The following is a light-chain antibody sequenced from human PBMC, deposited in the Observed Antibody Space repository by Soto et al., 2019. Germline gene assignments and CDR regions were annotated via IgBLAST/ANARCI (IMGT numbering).Light chain of an antibody. Sequence: QSVLTQPPSVSGAPGPRVTISCTGSYSNIGAGYEVHWYQQIPGTAPKLLISGHNNRPSGVPDRFFGSKSGTSASLTIIGLQAEDEADYYCQSYDSSLSGSGVFGGGTKLPVL. CDR2: GHN. CDR1: YSNIGAGYE. CDR3: QSYDSSLSGSGV. J-gene: IGLJ3*02. V-gene: IGLV1-40*01.